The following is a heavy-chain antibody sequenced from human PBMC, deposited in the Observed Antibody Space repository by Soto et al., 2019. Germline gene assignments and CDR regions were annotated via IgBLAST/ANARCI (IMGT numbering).Heavy chain of an antibody. D-gene: IGHD1-20*01. CDR3: AREVSGIQAFDY. CDR2: ISHGGST. J-gene: IGHJ4*02. Sequence: QVQLQESGPGLVKPSETLSLTCVVSGGSINSSYWWNWVRQPPGKGLEWIGEISHGGSTNFNPALKSRATTSVDKSKNHLSLKLDSVTAADTAVNYYAREVSGIQAFDYWGQGTLVTVSS. CDR1: GGSINSSYW. V-gene: IGHV4-4*02.